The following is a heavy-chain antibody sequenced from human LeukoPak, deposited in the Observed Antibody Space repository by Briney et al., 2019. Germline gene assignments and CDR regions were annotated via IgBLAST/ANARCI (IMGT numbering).Heavy chain of an antibody. V-gene: IGHV4-4*08. J-gene: IGHJ5*02. CDR2: ISESGST. Sequence: SETLSLTCTVSGVSISRHYWNWVRQPPGKGLEWIGYISESGSTNYNPSLKSRVSMSVDLSKNQFSLKVNSVTAADTAVYYCASGGHHYDSSGFHWFDPWGQGAPVTVSS. CDR1: GVSISRHY. CDR3: ASGGHHYDSSGFHWFDP. D-gene: IGHD3-22*01.